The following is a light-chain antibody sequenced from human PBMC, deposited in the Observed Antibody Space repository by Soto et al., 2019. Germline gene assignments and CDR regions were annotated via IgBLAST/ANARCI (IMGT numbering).Light chain of an antibody. J-gene: IGKJ5*01. CDR3: MQALQTPVT. CDR1: QRLLHTIGYNY. CDR2: LGS. Sequence: DIVMTQSPLSLPVTPGEPASISCRASQRLLHTIGYNYLDWYLQKPGQSPQLLIYLGSNRASGVSDRFSGSGSGTDFTLKISRVEAEDVGVYYCMQALQTPVTFGQGTRLEIK. V-gene: IGKV2-28*01.